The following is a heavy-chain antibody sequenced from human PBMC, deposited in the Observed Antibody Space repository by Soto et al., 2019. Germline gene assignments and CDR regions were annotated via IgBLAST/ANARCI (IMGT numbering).Heavy chain of an antibody. D-gene: IGHD3-10*01. CDR3: AKDPGVWFGESTSMDV. J-gene: IGHJ6*02. CDR2: ISGSGGST. Sequence: PGGSLRLSCAASGFTFSSYAMSWVRQAPGKGLEWVSAISGSGGSTYYADSVKGRFTISRDNSKNTLYLQMNSLRAEDTAVYYCAKDPGVWFGESTSMDVWGQGTTVTVSS. CDR1: GFTFSSYA. V-gene: IGHV3-23*01.